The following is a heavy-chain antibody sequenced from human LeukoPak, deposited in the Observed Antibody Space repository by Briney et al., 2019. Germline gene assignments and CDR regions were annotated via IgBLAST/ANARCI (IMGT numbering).Heavy chain of an antibody. V-gene: IGHV1-8*01. CDR3: ARVVAVAQTGQRWYYYYGMDV. D-gene: IGHD6-19*01. J-gene: IGHJ6*02. CDR1: GYTFTSYD. CDR2: MNPNSGNT. Sequence: GASVKVSCKASGYTFTSYDINWVRQATGQGLEWMGWMNPNSGNTGYAQKFQGRVTMTRNTSISTAYMELSSLRSEDTAVYYCARVVAVAQTGQRWYYYYGMDVWGQGTTVTVSS.